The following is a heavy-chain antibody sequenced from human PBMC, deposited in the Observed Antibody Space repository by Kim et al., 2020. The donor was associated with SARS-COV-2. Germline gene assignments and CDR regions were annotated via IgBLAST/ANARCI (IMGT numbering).Heavy chain of an antibody. CDR3: ARRDSGSYFRFYY. D-gene: IGHD1-26*01. Sequence: TPSLKSRVTISVDTSKNQFSLKLSSVTAADTAVYYCARRDSGSYFRFYYWGQGTLVTVSS. J-gene: IGHJ4*02. V-gene: IGHV4-34*01.